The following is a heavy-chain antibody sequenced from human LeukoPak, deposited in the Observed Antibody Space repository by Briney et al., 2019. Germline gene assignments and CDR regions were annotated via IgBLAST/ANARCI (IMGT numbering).Heavy chain of an antibody. CDR3: ARGGGAFDI. CDR1: GDSVSGNSTA. J-gene: IGHJ3*02. V-gene: IGHV6-1*01. CDR2: TYYRSKWFN. Sequence: SPTLSLTCAISGDSVSGNSTAWNWIRQSPSRGLEWLGRTYYRSKWFNAYAVSVKSRITINPDTAKNQFSLQLDSVTPEDTAVYYCARGGGAFDIWGQETMGTVSS.